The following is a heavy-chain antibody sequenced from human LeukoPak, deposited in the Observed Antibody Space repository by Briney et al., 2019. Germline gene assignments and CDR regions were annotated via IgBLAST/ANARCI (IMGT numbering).Heavy chain of an antibody. J-gene: IGHJ3*02. CDR2: INPNSGGT. CDR1: GYTFTGYY. D-gene: IGHD1-26*01. V-gene: IGHV1-2*02. Sequence: GSVEVSCKASGYTFTGYYMHWVRQAPGQGLEWMGWINPNSGGTNYAQKFQGRVTMTRDTSISTAYMELSRLRSDDTAVYYCAREWELHAFDIWGQGTMVTVSS. CDR3: AREWELHAFDI.